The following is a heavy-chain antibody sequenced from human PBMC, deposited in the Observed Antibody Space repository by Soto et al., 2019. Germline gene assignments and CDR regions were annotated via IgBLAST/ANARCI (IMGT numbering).Heavy chain of an antibody. CDR3: ARHTDDTYPGVGATAGAFDI. CDR1: GYSFTSYW. Sequence: GESLKISCKGSGYSFTSYWIGWVRQMPGKGLKWMGIIYPGDSDTRYSPSFQGQVTISADKSTSTAYQQWSSLKASHTAMYYCARHTDDTYPGVGATAGAFDIWDQGTMVTV. J-gene: IGHJ3*02. CDR2: IYPGDSDT. V-gene: IGHV5-51*01. D-gene: IGHD1-26*01.